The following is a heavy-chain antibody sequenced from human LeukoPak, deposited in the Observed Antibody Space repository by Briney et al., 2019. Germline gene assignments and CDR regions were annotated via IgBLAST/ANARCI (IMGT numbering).Heavy chain of an antibody. CDR2: MYNSGST. CDR1: GGSISSYY. Sequence: SETLSLTCIVSGGSISSYYWSWIRQPPGKGLEWIGNMYNSGSTNYNPSLKSRVTISVDASKNQFSLKLSSVTAADTAVYYCARRNIVGATSWFDPWGQGTLVTVSS. D-gene: IGHD1-26*01. CDR3: ARRNIVGATSWFDP. V-gene: IGHV4-59*08. J-gene: IGHJ5*02.